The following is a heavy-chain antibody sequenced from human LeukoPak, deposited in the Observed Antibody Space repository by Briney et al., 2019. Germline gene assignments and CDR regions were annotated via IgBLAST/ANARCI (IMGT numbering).Heavy chain of an antibody. CDR2: ISYGGSDK. J-gene: IGHJ4*02. CDR1: GFTFNSYA. CDR3: AKDRDSSGWYGFDY. V-gene: IGHV3-30*18. D-gene: IGHD6-19*01. Sequence: PGRSLRPSCAASGFTFNSYAMHWVRQAPGKGLEWVALISYGGSDKYYADSVKGRFTIYRDNSKNTLYLQMNSLRAEDTAVYYCAKDRDSSGWYGFDYWGQGTLVTVSS.